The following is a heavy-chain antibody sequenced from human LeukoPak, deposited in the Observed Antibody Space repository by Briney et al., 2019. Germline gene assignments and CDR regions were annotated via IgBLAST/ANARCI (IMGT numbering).Heavy chain of an antibody. J-gene: IGHJ1*01. Sequence: GGSLRLSCAASGFTFPSYGMSWVRQAPGKGLEWVSFITTNGGRTSYADSVEGRFTISRDNPRNTLYMQMNSLRDEDTAVYYCAIMHGYYDGTGYWVQWGQGTLVTVSS. CDR1: GFTFPSYG. D-gene: IGHD3-22*01. CDR2: ITTNGGRT. CDR3: AIMHGYYDGTGYWVQ. V-gene: IGHV3-23*01.